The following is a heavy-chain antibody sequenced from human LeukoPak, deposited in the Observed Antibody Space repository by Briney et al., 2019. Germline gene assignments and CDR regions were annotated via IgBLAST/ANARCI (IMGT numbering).Heavy chain of an antibody. CDR2: VIPIFGTA. CDR1: GGTFSSYA. J-gene: IGHJ5*02. CDR3: ARDRDCTNGVCYISWFDP. V-gene: IGHV1-69*05. Sequence: SVKVSCKASGGTFSSYAISWVRQAPGQGLEWMAGVIPIFGTANYAQKFQGRVTITTDESTSTAYMELSSLRSEDTAVYYCARDRDCTNGVCYISWFDPWGQGTLVTVSS. D-gene: IGHD2-8*01.